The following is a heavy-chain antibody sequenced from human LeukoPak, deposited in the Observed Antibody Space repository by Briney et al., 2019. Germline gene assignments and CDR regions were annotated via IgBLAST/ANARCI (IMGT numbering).Heavy chain of an antibody. CDR2: IYSGGST. CDR3: ARAMVRGGPRWLDYYAMDV. CDR1: GFTVSSNY. V-gene: IGHV3-66*01. D-gene: IGHD3-10*01. Sequence: QSGGSLRLSCAASGFTVSSNYMSWVRQAPGKGLEWVSVIYSGGSTSYRDSVKGRFTISRDNSKNTLYLQMNSLRAEDTAVYYCARAMVRGGPRWLDYYAMDVWGQGTTVTVSS. J-gene: IGHJ6*02.